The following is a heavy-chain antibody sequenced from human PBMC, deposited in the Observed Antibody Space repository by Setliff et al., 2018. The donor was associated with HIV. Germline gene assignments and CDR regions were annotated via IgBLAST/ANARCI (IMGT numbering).Heavy chain of an antibody. CDR3: ARAPANYHDSSGFYFGGDYYFDF. J-gene: IGHJ4*02. D-gene: IGHD3-22*01. CDR2: VYFLGNR. CDR1: GGSILSSGGYF. V-gene: IGHV4-39*02. Sequence: SETLSLTCSVSGGSILSSGGYFWGWIRQSPGRGLEWLGTVYFLGNRYLNPSLKSRVAVSVDTSKNHFSLRLTSVTAADTAVYYCARAPANYHDSSGFYFGGDYYFDFWGQGTLVTVSS.